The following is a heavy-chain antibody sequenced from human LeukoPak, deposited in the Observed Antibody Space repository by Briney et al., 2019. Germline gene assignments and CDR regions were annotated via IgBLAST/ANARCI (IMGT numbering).Heavy chain of an antibody. V-gene: IGHV1-46*01. D-gene: IGHD1-1*01. J-gene: IGHJ5*02. CDR3: AILRYNWNNLDP. CDR2: INPNGGST. Sequence: ASVKVSCMASGYTFTSYYMHWVRQAPGQGLEWMGIINPNGGSTTYAQKFQGRVTMTRETSTSTVYMELSSLRSEDTAVYYCAILRYNWNNLDPWGQGTLVTVSS. CDR1: GYTFTSYY.